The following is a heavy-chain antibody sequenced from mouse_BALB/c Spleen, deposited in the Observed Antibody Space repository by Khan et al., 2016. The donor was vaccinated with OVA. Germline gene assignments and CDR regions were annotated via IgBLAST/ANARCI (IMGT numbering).Heavy chain of an antibody. CDR2: VNPNTDNI. J-gene: IGHJ3*01. CDR1: GYSFTLYY. V-gene: IGHV1-26*01. D-gene: IGHD2-14*01. Sequence: VQLQQPGPDLVKPGASVKISCKASGYSFTLYYMSWVKQSHGKSLEWIGRVNPNTDNINYNQEFKGKAILTVDKSSNTAYMELRSLTSDDSAVYFCARWYDFFASWGQGTLVTVSA. CDR3: ARWYDFFAS.